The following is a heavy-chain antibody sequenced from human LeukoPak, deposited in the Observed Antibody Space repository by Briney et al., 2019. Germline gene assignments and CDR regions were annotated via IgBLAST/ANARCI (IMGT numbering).Heavy chain of an antibody. CDR2: IYPGDSDT. J-gene: IGHJ4*02. CDR3: ARHGKYSSSWYEIDN. V-gene: IGHV5-51*01. CDR1: GYSFTSYW. Sequence: GASLKISCKGSGYSFTSYWIGWVRQMPGKGLEWMGIIYPGDSDTRYSPSFQGQVTISADKSISTAYLQWSSLKASDTAMYYCARHGKYSSSWYEIDNWGQGTLVTVSS. D-gene: IGHD6-13*01.